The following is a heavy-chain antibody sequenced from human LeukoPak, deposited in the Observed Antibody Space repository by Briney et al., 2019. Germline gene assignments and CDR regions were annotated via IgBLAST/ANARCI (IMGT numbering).Heavy chain of an antibody. D-gene: IGHD1-14*01. Sequence: GGSLRLSCAASGFTFSSYGMHWVRQAPGKGLEWVAVISYDGSNKYYADSVKGRFTISRDNSKNTLYLQMNSLRAEDTAVYYCAKMSTGEHFDYWGQGTLVTVSS. CDR3: AKMSTGEHFDY. J-gene: IGHJ4*02. CDR1: GFTFSSYG. CDR2: ISYDGSNK. V-gene: IGHV3-30*18.